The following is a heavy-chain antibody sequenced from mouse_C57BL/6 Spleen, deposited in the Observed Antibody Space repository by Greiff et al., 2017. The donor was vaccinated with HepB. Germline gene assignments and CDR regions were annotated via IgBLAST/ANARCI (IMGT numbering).Heavy chain of an antibody. J-gene: IGHJ3*01. CDR2: IDPANGNT. CDR1: GYTITNTY. Sequence: EVQLQQSVAELVRPGASVKLSCTASGYTITNTYMHWVKQRPEHGLEWIGRIDPANGNTNYNPKFQGKATITADKSSSTAYLQLSSLTSEDTAVYYGARDDYDGRGWFADWGQGTLVTVSA. CDR3: ARDDYDGRGWFAD. V-gene: IGHV14-3*01. D-gene: IGHD2-4*01.